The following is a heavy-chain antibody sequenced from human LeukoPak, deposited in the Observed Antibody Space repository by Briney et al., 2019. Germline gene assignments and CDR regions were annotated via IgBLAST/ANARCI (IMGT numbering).Heavy chain of an antibody. CDR2: IYHSGST. CDR1: GYSISSGYY. CDR3: ARDSRYNYYGSGGSDY. J-gene: IGHJ4*02. V-gene: IGHV4-38-2*02. D-gene: IGHD3-10*01. Sequence: SETLSLTCTVSGYSISSGYYWGWIRQPPGKGLEWIGSIYHSGSTYYNPSLKSRVTISVDTSKNQFSLKLSSVTAADTAVYYCARDSRYNYYGSGGSDYWGQGTLVTVSS.